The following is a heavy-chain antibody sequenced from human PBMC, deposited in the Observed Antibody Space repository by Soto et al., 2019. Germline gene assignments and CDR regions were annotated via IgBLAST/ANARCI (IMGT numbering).Heavy chain of an antibody. CDR1: GFTFSSYS. D-gene: IGHD3-16*01. CDR3: ARDSIMITFGGVEYNWFDP. V-gene: IGHV3-48*01. CDR2: ISSSSSTI. Sequence: GGSLRLSCAASGFTFSSYSMNWVRQAPGKGLEWVSYISSSSSTIYYADSVKGRFTISRDNAKNSLYLQMNSLRAEDTAVYYCARDSIMITFGGVEYNWFDPWGQGTLVTVSS. J-gene: IGHJ5*02.